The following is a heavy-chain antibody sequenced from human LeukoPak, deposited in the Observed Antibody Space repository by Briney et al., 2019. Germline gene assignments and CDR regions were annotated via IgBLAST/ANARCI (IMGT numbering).Heavy chain of an antibody. CDR1: GYSFTTYW. D-gene: IGHD5-12*01. CDR3: ARRTGGYDWTFDY. V-gene: IGHV5-51*01. Sequence: GESLKISCKGSGYSFTTYWIGWVRQMPGKGLEWMGIIYPGDSDTRYSPSLQGQVTFSADKSISTAYLQWSSLKASDTAMYYCARRTGGYDWTFDYWGQGTLVTVSS. CDR2: IYPGDSDT. J-gene: IGHJ4*02.